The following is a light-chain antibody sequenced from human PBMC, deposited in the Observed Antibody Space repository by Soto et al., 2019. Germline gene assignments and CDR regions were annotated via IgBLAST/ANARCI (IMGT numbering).Light chain of an antibody. Sequence: SYELTQPPSVSVAPGQTARITCGGNNIGGKSVHWYQQKPGQAPVLVVYDDSDRPSGIPERFSGSNSVNTATLTISRVAAGDEADYYCQVWESGRGVFGNGTKGTVL. CDR2: DDS. J-gene: IGLJ1*01. CDR1: NIGGKS. V-gene: IGLV3-21*02. CDR3: QVWESGRGV.